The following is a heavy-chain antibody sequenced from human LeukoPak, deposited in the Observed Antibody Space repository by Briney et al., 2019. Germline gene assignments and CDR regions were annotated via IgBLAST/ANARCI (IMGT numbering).Heavy chain of an antibody. CDR1: GFTFSSYG. CDR3: ARGYTFGGVIARCYFDY. CDR2: IWYDGSDY. J-gene: IGHJ4*02. V-gene: IGHV3-33*01. Sequence: GGSLRLSCAASGFTFSSYGMHWVRQAPGKGLEWVAVIWYDGSDYYYADSVKGRFTISRDNSKNTLYLQMNSLRAEDTAVYYCARGYTFGGVIARCYFDYWGQGTLVTVSS. D-gene: IGHD3-16*02.